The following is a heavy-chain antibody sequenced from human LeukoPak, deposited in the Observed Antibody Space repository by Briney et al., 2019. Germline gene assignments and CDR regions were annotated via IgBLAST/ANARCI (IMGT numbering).Heavy chain of an antibody. CDR1: GFTFSSYA. V-gene: IGHV3-23*01. D-gene: IGHD6-25*01. J-gene: IGHJ5*02. CDR3: AKEVKAATNWFDP. Sequence: GGSLRLSCAASGFTFSSYAMSWVSQAPGKGLEWVSAISFSGTNTYYADSVKGRFTISRDNSKNTLFLQMNSLRAEDTAVYSCAKEVKAATNWFDPWGQGTLVTVSS. CDR2: ISFSGTNT.